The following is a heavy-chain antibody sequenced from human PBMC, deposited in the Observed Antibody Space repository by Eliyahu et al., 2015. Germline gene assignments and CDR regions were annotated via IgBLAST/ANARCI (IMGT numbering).Heavy chain of an antibody. J-gene: IGHJ4*02. V-gene: IGHV3-53*02. CDR3: ARGKRDSSSWYDLYFDY. CDR2: IYTGGST. Sequence: EVQLVETGGGLIQPGGSLRLSCAASGFXVXXXYMSWVRQAPGKGLEGVAFIYTGGSTFYADSVKGRFTISRDNSKNTLYLQMNSLRAEDTAVYYCARGKRDSSSWYDLYFDYWGQGTLVTVSS. D-gene: IGHD6-13*01. CDR1: GFXVXXXY.